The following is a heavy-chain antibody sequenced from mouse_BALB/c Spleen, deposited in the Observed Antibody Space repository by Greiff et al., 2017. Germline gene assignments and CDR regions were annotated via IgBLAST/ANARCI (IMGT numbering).Heavy chain of an antibody. CDR1: GFTFSSYA. D-gene: IGHD2-14*01. V-gene: IGHV5-6-5*01. CDR3: ARGGVRREGYAMDY. J-gene: IGHJ4*01. Sequence: EVMLVESGGGLVKPGGSLKLSCAASGFTFSSYAMSWVRQTPEKRLEWVASISSGGSTYYPDSVKGRFTISRDNARNILDLQMSSLRSEDTAMYYCARGGVRREGYAMDYWGQGTSVTVSS. CDR2: ISSGGST.